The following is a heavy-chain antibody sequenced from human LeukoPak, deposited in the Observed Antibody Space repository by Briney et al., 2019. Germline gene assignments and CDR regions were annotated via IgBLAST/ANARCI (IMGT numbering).Heavy chain of an antibody. V-gene: IGHV4-59*04. CDR3: ARHSSGWYGGWFDP. CDR1: GGSISSYY. Sequence: SETLSLTCTVSGGSISSYYWSWIRQPPGKGLEWIGYIYYSGSTYYNPSLKSRVTISVDTSKNQFSLKLSSVTAADTAVYYCARHSSGWYGGWFDPWGQGTLVTVSS. D-gene: IGHD6-19*01. CDR2: IYYSGST. J-gene: IGHJ5*02.